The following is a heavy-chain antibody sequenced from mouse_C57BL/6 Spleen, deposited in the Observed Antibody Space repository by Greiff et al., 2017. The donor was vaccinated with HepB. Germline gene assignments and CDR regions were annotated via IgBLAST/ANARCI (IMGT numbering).Heavy chain of an antibody. V-gene: IGHV1-53*01. J-gene: IGHJ1*03. Sequence: VQLQQPGAELVKPGASVKLSCKASGYTFTSYWMHWVKQRPGQGLEWIGNINPSNGGTNYNEKFKSKATLTVDKSSSTAYMQLSSLTSEDSAVYYCAPYGYEGGYFDVWGTGTTVTVSS. CDR2: INPSNGGT. D-gene: IGHD2-2*01. CDR3: APYGYEGGYFDV. CDR1: GYTFTSYW.